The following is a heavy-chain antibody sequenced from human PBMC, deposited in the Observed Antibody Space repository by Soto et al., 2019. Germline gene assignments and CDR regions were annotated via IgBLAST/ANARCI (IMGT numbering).Heavy chain of an antibody. CDR1: GFTFGSYS. CDR3: AREETAWPLAYGLDV. J-gene: IGHJ6*02. CDR2: ISSSGDT. Sequence: GGSLRLSCAASGFTFGSYSMHWVRQAPGKGLEWVSSISSSGDTYYADSLKGRLTISRDYAKNSLSLQMNSLRAEDTAVYYCAREETAWPLAYGLDVWGQGTTVTVSS. D-gene: IGHD2-21*02. V-gene: IGHV3-21*01.